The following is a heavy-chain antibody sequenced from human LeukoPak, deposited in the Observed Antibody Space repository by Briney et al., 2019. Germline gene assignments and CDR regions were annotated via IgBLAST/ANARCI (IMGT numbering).Heavy chain of an antibody. Sequence: SETLSLTCTVSGGSISSYYWGWIRQPPGKGLEWIGSIYYSGSTYYNPSLKSRVTISVDTSKNQFSLKLSSVTAADTAVYYCATDYEDYYYYGMDVWGQGTTVTVSS. V-gene: IGHV4-39*07. CDR3: ATDYEDYYYYGMDV. D-gene: IGHD3-22*01. CDR2: IYYSGST. J-gene: IGHJ6*02. CDR1: GGSISSYY.